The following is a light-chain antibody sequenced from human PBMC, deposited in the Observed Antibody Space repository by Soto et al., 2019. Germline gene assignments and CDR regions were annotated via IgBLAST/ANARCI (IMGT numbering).Light chain of an antibody. CDR1: QSISNW. CDR2: KAS. CDR3: QQYNSYS. J-gene: IGKJ1*01. V-gene: IGKV1-5*03. Sequence: DIQMTQSPSTLSASVGDRVTITCRASQSISNWLAWYQQKPGKAPKLLLYKASTLQSGVPSRFSGSGSGTEFTLTISSLQPDDFATYYCQQYNSYSFGQGTKVEIK.